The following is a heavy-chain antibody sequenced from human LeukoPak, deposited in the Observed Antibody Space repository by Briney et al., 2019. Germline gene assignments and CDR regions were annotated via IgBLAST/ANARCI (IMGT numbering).Heavy chain of an antibody. Sequence: PGGSLRLSCAASGFTFSNYAMTWVRQAPGKGLEWVSGTSGGGDTTHYADSVKGRFTISRDNSKNMVYLQMDSLRAEDTAVYYCATQWSVGGPTWNYTDVWGKGTTVTVSS. D-gene: IGHD2-15*01. CDR1: GFTFSNYA. CDR2: TSGGGDTT. CDR3: ATQWSVGGPTWNYTDV. V-gene: IGHV3-23*01. J-gene: IGHJ6*03.